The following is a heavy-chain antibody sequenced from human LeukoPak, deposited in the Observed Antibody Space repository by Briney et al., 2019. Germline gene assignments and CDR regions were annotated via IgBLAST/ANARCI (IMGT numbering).Heavy chain of an antibody. Sequence: PSETLSLTCIVSGGSTSSYYWSWIRQPPGKGLEWIGYIYTSGSTNYNPSLKSRVTISVDTSENQFPLKLSSVTAADTAVYYCARLTYDFWSDHQYYYYMDVWGEGTTVTVSS. D-gene: IGHD3-3*01. V-gene: IGHV4-4*09. CDR2: IYTSGST. CDR1: GGSTSSYY. CDR3: ARLTYDFWSDHQYYYYMDV. J-gene: IGHJ6*03.